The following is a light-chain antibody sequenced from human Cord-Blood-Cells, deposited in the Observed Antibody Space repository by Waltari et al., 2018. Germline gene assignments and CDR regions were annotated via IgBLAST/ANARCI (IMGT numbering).Light chain of an antibody. CDR1: QSISSY. Sequence: DIQMTQAPASLSASVGDSVTITCRASQSISSYLNWYQQKPGKDPKLLIYAASSLQSGVPSRLSGGRAATDFTLPISSPQPEDSAAYDSQRSERTPWTSGKVIQVELK. CDR3: QRSERTPWT. CDR2: AAS. V-gene: IGKV1-39*01. J-gene: IGKJ1*01.